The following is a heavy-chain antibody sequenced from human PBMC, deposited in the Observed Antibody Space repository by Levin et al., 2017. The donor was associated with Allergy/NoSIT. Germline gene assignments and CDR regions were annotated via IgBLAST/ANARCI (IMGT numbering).Heavy chain of an antibody. V-gene: IGHV5-10-1*01. CDR3: ARHTYSSSFVDY. Sequence: GGSLRLSCKGSGYSFTSYWISWVRQMPGKGLEWMGRIDPSDSYTNYSPSFQGHVTISADKSISTAYLQWSSLKASDTAMYYCARHTYSSSFVDYWGQGTLVTVSS. CDR2: IDPSDSYT. CDR1: GYSFTSYW. J-gene: IGHJ4*02. D-gene: IGHD6-13*01.